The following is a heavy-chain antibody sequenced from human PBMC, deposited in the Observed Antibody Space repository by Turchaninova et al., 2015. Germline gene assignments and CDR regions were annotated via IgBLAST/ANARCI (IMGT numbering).Heavy chain of an antibody. D-gene: IGHD6-6*01. J-gene: IGHJ4*02. CDR3: ARDRVPYTSSSGGY. CDR2: ISYDGSNK. CDR1: GFTFSSYA. Sequence: VESWGGVVQPGRSLRLSCAASGFTFSSYAMHWVRQAQGKGLEWVAVISYDGSNKYYADYVKGRFTISRDNSKNTLYLQMNSLRAEDTAVYYCARDRVPYTSSSGGYWGQGTLVTVSS. V-gene: IGHV3-30-3*01.